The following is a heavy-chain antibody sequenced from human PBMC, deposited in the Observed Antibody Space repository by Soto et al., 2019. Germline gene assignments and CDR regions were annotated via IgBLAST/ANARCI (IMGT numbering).Heavy chain of an antibody. V-gene: IGHV3-15*01. D-gene: IGHD1-26*01. CDR3: ARTRGVGTTYYYYGMDV. CDR1: GFTFNYAW. Sequence: EVQLVESGGGLVKPGGSLRLSCAASGFTFNYAWMTWVRQAPGKGLEWVGRIKSESDGGITDYAASVKGRFTISRDGSKNTLYLQMNSLKTEDTAVYYCARTRGVGTTYYYYGMDVWGQGTTVTVSS. CDR2: IKSESDGGIT. J-gene: IGHJ6*02.